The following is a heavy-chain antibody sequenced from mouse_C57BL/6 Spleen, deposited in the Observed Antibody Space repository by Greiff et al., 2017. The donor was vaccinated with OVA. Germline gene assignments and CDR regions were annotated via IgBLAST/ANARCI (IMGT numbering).Heavy chain of an antibody. CDR3: ARPPITTVVAHWYFDL. D-gene: IGHD1-1*01. CDR1: GFTFSDYG. J-gene: IGHJ1*03. Sequence: DVKLVESGGGLVKPGGSLKLSCAASGFTFSDYGMHWVRQAPEKGLEWVAYISSGSSTIYYADTVKGRFTISRDNAKNTLFLQMTSLRSEDTAMYYCARPPITTVVAHWYFDLWGTGTTVTVSS. V-gene: IGHV5-17*01. CDR2: ISSGSSTI.